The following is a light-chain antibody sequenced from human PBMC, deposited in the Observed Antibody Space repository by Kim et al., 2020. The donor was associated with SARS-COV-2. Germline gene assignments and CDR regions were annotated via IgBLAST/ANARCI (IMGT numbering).Light chain of an antibody. J-gene: IGLJ3*02. CDR3: LLSYSGARARV. CDR2: DTS. V-gene: IGLV7-46*01. Sequence: QAVVTQEPSLTVSPGGTVTLTCGSSTGAVTSGHYPYWFQQKPGQAPRTLIYDTSNKHSWTPARFSGSLLGGKAALTLSGAQPEDEAEYYCLLSYSGARARVFGGGNQLTVL. CDR1: TGAVTSGHY.